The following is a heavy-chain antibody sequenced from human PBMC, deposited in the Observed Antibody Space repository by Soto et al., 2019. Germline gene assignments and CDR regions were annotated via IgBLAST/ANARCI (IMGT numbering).Heavy chain of an antibody. CDR2: IYGGNDK. D-gene: IGHD2-2*01. Sequence: QITLKESGPTLVKPTQTLTLTCTFSGFSLSTNEVAVGWIRQPPGKALEWLALIYGGNDKRYSPSLKTRLTITKDTSKTQVVLTMTNRDPVYTATDYCAHRRNSCYDYWCQGTLVTVSS. J-gene: IGHJ4*02. CDR3: AHRRNSCYDY. CDR1: GFSLSTNEVA. V-gene: IGHV2-5*02.